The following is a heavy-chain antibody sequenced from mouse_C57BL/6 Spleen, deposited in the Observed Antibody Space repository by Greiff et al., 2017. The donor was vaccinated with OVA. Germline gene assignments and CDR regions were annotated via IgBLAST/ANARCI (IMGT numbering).Heavy chain of an antibody. CDR3: AIYYDYDGAAD. D-gene: IGHD2-4*01. CDR2: IDPSDSYT. CDR1: GYTFTSYW. J-gene: IGHJ3*01. V-gene: IGHV1-50*01. Sequence: QVQLQQPGAELVKPGASVKLSCKASGYTFTSYWMQWVKQRPGQGLEWIGEIDPSDSYTNYNQKFKGKATLTVDTSSSTAYMQLSILTSEDSAVDYCAIYYDYDGAADWGQGTLVTVSA.